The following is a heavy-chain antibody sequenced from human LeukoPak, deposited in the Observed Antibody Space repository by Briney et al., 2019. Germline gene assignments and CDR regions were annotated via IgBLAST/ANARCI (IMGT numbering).Heavy chain of an antibody. V-gene: IGHV3-11*01. J-gene: IGHJ5*02. CDR2: ISSSGSSI. Sequence: GGSLRLSCAASGLTFSDYYMSWIRQAPGKGLEWVSYISSSGSSIFYADSVKGRFTISRDNAKNSLYLQMNSLRAEDTAVYYCARVGSYSWFDPWGQGTLVTVSS. CDR3: ARVGSYSWFDP. CDR1: GLTFSDYY. D-gene: IGHD1-26*01.